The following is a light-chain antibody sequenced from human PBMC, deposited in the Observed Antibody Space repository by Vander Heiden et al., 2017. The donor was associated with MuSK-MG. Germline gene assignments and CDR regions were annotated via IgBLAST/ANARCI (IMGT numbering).Light chain of an antibody. CDR3: SSYTSSSTLV. CDR2: DVS. Sequence: SALTQPASVSGSPGQSITISCTGTSSDVGGYNYVSWYQQHPGKAPKLMIYDVSNRPSGVSNRFSGSKSGNTASRTISGLQAEDEADYYCSSYTSSSTLVFGGGTKLTVL. V-gene: IGLV2-14*03. J-gene: IGLJ2*01. CDR1: SSDVGGYNY.